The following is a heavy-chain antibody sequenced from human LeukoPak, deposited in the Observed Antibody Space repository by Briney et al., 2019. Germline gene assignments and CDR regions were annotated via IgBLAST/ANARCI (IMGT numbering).Heavy chain of an antibody. J-gene: IGHJ4*02. CDR1: GGTFSSYA. Sequence: ASVKVSCKASGGTFSSYAISWVRQAPAQGLEWMGRIIPILGIANYAQKFQGGVTITADKSTSTAYMELSSLRSEDTAVYYCARVDDDFWSGYSVASSDYWGQGILVTVSS. CDR3: ARVDDDFWSGYSVASSDY. V-gene: IGHV1-69*04. D-gene: IGHD3-3*01. CDR2: IIPILGIA.